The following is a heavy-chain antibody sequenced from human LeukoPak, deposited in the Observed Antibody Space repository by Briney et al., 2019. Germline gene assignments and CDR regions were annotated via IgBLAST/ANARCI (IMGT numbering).Heavy chain of an antibody. J-gene: IGHJ4*02. CDR3: ARVRPGIAATGTWAAPV. Sequence: SETLSLTCTVSGYSISSGYWWGWIRQSPGMGLEWIGSVYHSGSIYYNPSFKSRVTISVDTSKNQFSLKLSSVTAADTAVYYCARVRPGIAATGTWAAPVWGQGTLVTVSS. D-gene: IGHD6-13*01. V-gene: IGHV4-38-2*02. CDR2: VYHSGSI. CDR1: GYSISSGYW.